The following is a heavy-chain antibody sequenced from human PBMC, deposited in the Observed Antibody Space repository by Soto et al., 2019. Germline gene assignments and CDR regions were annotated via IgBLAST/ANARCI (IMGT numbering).Heavy chain of an antibody. D-gene: IGHD1-1*01. J-gene: IGHJ4*02. CDR3: ARHIHNQGFEYYFDS. CDR2: IDYSGNI. CDR1: GGSITSSGSA. Sequence: QLQLQESGPGLVKPSETLSLTCNASGGSITSSGSAWGWIRQSPGKGLEWIGTIDYSGNIYYIPSLKSRITISVDTSKNQSSLKLSYVTAADTAVYYCARHIHNQGFEYYFDSWGQGTLVTVSS. V-gene: IGHV4-39*01.